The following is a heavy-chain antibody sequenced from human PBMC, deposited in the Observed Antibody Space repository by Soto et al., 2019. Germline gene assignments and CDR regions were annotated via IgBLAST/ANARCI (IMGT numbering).Heavy chain of an antibody. CDR1: GFTFSSYW. D-gene: IGHD3-9*01. Sequence: GGSLRLSCAASGFTFSSYWMHWVRQAPGKGLVWVSRINSDGSSTSYADSVKGRFTISRDNAKNTLYLQMNSLRAEDTAVYYCARDLGPIFPPLYYYYYGMDVWGQGTTVTV. CDR3: ARDLGPIFPPLYYYYYGMDV. J-gene: IGHJ6*02. V-gene: IGHV3-74*01. CDR2: INSDGSST.